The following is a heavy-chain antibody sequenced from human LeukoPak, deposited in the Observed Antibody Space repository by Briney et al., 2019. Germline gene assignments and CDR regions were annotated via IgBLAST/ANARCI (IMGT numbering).Heavy chain of an antibody. V-gene: IGHV4-59*08. D-gene: IGHD3-16*01. CDR1: GGSISGYY. Sequence: SETLSLTCTVSGGSISGYYWSWIRQPPGKGLEWIGYIYYSGSTNYNPSLKSRVTISVDTSKNQFSLKLSSVTAADTAVYYCARLEGLIYFDYWGQGTLVTVSS. CDR3: ARLEGLIYFDY. CDR2: IYYSGST. J-gene: IGHJ4*02.